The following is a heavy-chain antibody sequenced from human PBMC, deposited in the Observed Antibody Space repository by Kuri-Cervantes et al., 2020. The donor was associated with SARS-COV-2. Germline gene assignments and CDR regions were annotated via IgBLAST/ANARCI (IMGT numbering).Heavy chain of an antibody. CDR2: INNDGYYT. Sequence: GESLKISYSASGLTFSHYVMHWVRQAPGKGLEYVSAINNDGYYTYYTDSVKGRFIISRDNSKNTLYLQMSSLRAEDTAVYYCVKSLRFLEWLPLDYWGQGTLVTVSS. D-gene: IGHD3-3*01. CDR3: VKSLRFLEWLPLDY. V-gene: IGHV3-64D*08. J-gene: IGHJ4*02. CDR1: GLTFSHYV.